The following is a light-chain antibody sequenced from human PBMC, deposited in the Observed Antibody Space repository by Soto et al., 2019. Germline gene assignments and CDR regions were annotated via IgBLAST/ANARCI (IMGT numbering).Light chain of an antibody. CDR3: QQRTNWPPT. V-gene: IGKV3-11*01. CDR1: QSVRND. J-gene: IGKJ4*01. CDR2: SAS. Sequence: EIVLTQSPATLSLSPGERATLSCRASQSVRNDLVWYHQKPGQAPRVLIYSASNRATGIPARFSGSGSGTDFTLTISSLEPEDFAVYYCQQRTNWPPTFGGGTEVEMK.